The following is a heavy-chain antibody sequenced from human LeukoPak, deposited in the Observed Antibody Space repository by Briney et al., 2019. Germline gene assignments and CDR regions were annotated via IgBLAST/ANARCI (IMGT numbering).Heavy chain of an antibody. D-gene: IGHD3-22*01. V-gene: IGHV4-59*01. CDR1: GGSISSYY. CDR2: IYYSGST. J-gene: IGHJ3*02. Sequence: SETLSLTCTVCGGSISSYYWSWIRQPPGKGLKWIGYIYYSGSTNYNPSLKSRVTISVDTSKNQFSLKLSSVTAADTAVYYCARKRITMIVDIWGQRTMVTVSS. CDR3: ARKRITMIVDI.